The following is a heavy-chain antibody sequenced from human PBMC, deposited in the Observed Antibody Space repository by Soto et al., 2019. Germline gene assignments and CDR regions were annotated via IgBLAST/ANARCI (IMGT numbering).Heavy chain of an antibody. D-gene: IGHD1-26*01. V-gene: IGHV1-3*01. Sequence: QVQLVQSGAEVKKPGASVKVSCKASVYTFTSYAMHWVRQAPGQRLEWMGWINAGNGNTKYSQKFQGRVTITRDTSASTAYMELSSLRSDDTAVYYCARGLGLYYFDYWGQGTLVTVSS. J-gene: IGHJ4*02. CDR1: VYTFTSYA. CDR2: INAGNGNT. CDR3: ARGLGLYYFDY.